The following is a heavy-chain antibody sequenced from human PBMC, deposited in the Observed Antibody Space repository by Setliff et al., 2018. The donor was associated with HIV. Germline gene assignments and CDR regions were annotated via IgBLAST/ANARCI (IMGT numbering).Heavy chain of an antibody. Sequence: SETLSLTCTVSGDFFSSDYYWSWIRQPPGKGLEWIGEINHRGSTNHNPSLKSRVTISVDTSKNQLSLKLSSVTAADTAVYYCARGGPRRITIFGVPQFPYYFDYWGQGTLVTVSS. CDR1: GDFFSSDYY. D-gene: IGHD3-3*01. CDR3: ARGGPRRITIFGVPQFPYYFDY. J-gene: IGHJ4*02. V-gene: IGHV4-34*01. CDR2: INHRGST.